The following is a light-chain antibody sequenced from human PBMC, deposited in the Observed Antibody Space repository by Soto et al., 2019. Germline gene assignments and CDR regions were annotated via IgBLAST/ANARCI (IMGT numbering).Light chain of an antibody. J-gene: IGLJ3*02. CDR2: EVN. CDR3: SASVGGPHWV. CDR1: SSDVGGYDR. Sequence: QSALTQPASVSGSPGQSITISCTGKSSDVGGYDRVSWYQQYPGKAPTLLVYEVNKRPSGVSHRFSGSKSGNTASLTISGLQAEDEADDHGSASVGGPHWVFGGGTKLTVI. V-gene: IGLV2-23*02.